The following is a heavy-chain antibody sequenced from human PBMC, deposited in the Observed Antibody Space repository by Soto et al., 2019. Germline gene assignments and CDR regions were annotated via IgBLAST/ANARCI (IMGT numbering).Heavy chain of an antibody. CDR2: ISASSTTI. J-gene: IGHJ6*02. D-gene: IGHD4-17*01. CDR3: ARGPTYGDFDFYYNAMDV. V-gene: IGHV3-48*02. Sequence: EVQLVESGGDLVQPGGSLRLSCAVSGFTFSTYSLNWVRQAPGKGLEWISFISASSTTIHYADSVKGRFSISRDSAKNSLYLQMHSLRDEDTAVYYCARGPTYGDFDFYYNAMDVWSQGTTVTVS. CDR1: GFTFSTYS.